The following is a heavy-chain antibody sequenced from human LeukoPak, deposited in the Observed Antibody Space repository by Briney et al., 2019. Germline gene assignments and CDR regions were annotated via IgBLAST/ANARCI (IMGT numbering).Heavy chain of an antibody. J-gene: IGHJ4*02. V-gene: IGHV4-59*01. Sequence: SETLSLTCTVSGGSIGTYSWNWIRQPPGKGLEWIGYIYYSGTTNYNPSLKSRVTISVDTSKNQFSLKLSSVTAADTAVYYCAGGVYIAAAQYAYWGQGTLVTVSS. D-gene: IGHD6-13*01. CDR3: AGGVYIAAAQYAY. CDR2: IYYSGTT. CDR1: GGSIGTYS.